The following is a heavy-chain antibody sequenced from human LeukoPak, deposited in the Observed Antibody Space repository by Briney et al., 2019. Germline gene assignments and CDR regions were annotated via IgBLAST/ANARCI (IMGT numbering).Heavy chain of an antibody. CDR3: ARDPTEISRSYYYDSSSLGAFDI. CDR1: GYTFTGYY. D-gene: IGHD3-22*01. Sequence: ASVKVSCKPSGYTFTGYYIHWVRQAPGQGLEWMGWINPNSGGTSCAQKFLGRVTMTRDTSISTAYMELSRLRSDDTAVYYCARDPTEISRSYYYDSSSLGAFDIWGQGTMATVSS. V-gene: IGHV1-2*02. J-gene: IGHJ3*02. CDR2: INPNSGGT.